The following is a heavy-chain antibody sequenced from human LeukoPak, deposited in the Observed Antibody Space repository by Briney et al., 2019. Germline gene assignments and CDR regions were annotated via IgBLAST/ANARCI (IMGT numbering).Heavy chain of an antibody. D-gene: IGHD4-17*01. CDR2: ISYIGST. Sequence: PSETLSLTCAVSAASFSSHYWTWIRQSPGKGLEWSGYISYIGSTNYNPSLKSRVTISIDTSRNQFSLKLRSVTAADTAVYYCARDLVTVTKGFDIWGQGTMVSVSS. J-gene: IGHJ3*02. CDR3: ARDLVTVTKGFDI. V-gene: IGHV4-59*11. CDR1: AASFSSHY.